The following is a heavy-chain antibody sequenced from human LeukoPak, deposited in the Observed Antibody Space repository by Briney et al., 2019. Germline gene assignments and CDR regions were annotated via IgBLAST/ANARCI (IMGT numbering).Heavy chain of an antibody. V-gene: IGHV4-4*07. CDR1: GASINSHY. D-gene: IGHD2-15*01. CDR3: ARALNPLPGTYYFDY. CDR2: IYISGST. J-gene: IGHJ4*02. Sequence: SETLSLTCSVSGASINSHYWTWIRQPAGKGLEWIGRIYISGSTNYSPSLKNRVTMSVDTSKNQFSLNLISVTAADTAVYYCARALNPLPGTYYFDYWGQGTLVTVSS.